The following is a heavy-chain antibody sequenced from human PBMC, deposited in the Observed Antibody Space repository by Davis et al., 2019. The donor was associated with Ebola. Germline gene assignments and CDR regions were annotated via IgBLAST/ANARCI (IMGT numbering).Heavy chain of an antibody. CDR1: GYTFTTYG. Sequence: AASVKVSCKASGYTFTTYGISWVRQAPGQGLEWMAWISAYTGNTDYALKLQGRVTMTTDTSTSTAYMELRSLRSDDTAVYYCARDIAVAGTPGYWGQGTLVTVSS. V-gene: IGHV1-18*04. CDR3: ARDIAVAGTPGY. CDR2: ISAYTGNT. J-gene: IGHJ4*02. D-gene: IGHD6-19*01.